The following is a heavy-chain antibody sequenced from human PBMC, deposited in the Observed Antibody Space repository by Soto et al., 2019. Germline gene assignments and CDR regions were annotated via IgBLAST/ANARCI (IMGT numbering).Heavy chain of an antibody. CDR1: GGSISSSNW. Sequence: QVQLQESGPGLVKPSGTLSLTCAVSGGSISSSNWWSWVRQPPGKGLEWIGEIYHSGSTNYNPSLKSRVTIAVDKSKNQCSLKLSSVTAADTAVYYCARDAAGPAAAGKGGADYWGQGTLVTVSS. J-gene: IGHJ4*02. V-gene: IGHV4-4*02. CDR3: ARDAAGPAAAGKGGADY. CDR2: IYHSGST. D-gene: IGHD6-13*01.